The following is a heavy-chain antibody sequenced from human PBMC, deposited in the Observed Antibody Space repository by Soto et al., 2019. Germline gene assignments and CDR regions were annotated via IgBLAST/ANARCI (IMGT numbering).Heavy chain of an antibody. Sequence: SETLSLTCNVSGGSIDTYYWSWIRQPPGKGLEWIGYIYYSGSTNYNPSLQSRLTISVDTSKNQFSLKLNSVTAADTAVYYCARGSANLQFWGQGTLVTVSS. CDR3: ARGSANLQF. V-gene: IGHV4-59*08. CDR2: IYYSGST. CDR1: GGSIDTYY. D-gene: IGHD3-10*01. J-gene: IGHJ4*02.